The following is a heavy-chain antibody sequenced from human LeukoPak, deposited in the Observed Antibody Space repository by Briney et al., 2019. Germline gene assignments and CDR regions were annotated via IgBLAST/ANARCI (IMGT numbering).Heavy chain of an antibody. J-gene: IGHJ5*02. V-gene: IGHV1-18*01. Sequence: ASVKVSCKASGYTFTSYGISWVRQAPGQGLEWMGWISAYNGNTNYAQKLQGRVTMTTDTSTSTAYMELRSLRSDDTAVYYCARDQAPYDILTDYYIKWFDTWGQGTLVTVSS. CDR2: ISAYNGNT. CDR1: GYTFTSYG. CDR3: ARDQAPYDILTDYYIKWFDT. D-gene: IGHD3-9*01.